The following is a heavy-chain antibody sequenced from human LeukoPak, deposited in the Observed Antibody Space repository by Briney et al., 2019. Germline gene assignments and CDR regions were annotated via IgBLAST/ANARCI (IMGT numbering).Heavy chain of an antibody. V-gene: IGHV3-66*01. CDR1: GFTVSSNY. D-gene: IGHD6-19*01. CDR3: ARDGSAVAGQAIDY. J-gene: IGHJ4*02. CDR2: IYSGGST. Sequence: GGSPRLSCAASGFTVSSNYMSWVRQAPGKGLEWVSGIYSGGSTYYADSVKGRFTISRDNSKNTLYLQMNSLRAEDTAVYYCARDGSAVAGQAIDYWGQGTLVTVSS.